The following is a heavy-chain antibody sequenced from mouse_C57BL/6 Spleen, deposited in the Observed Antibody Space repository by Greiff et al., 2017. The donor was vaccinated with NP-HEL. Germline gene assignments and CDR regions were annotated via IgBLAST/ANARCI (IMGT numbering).Heavy chain of an antibody. J-gene: IGHJ2*01. CDR3: ARSEGSSGYVGY. Sequence: QVQLQQPGAELVRPGTSVKLSCKASGYTFTSYWMHWVKQRPGQGLEWIGVIDPSDSYTNYNQKFKGKATLTVDTASSTAYMQLSSLTSEDSAVYYCARSEGSSGYVGYWGQGTTLTVSS. CDR1: GYTFTSYW. D-gene: IGHD3-2*02. V-gene: IGHV1-59*01. CDR2: IDPSDSYT.